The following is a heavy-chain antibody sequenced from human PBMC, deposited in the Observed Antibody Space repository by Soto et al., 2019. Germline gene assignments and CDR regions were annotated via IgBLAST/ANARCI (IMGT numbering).Heavy chain of an antibody. CDR3: ARGMGYYCSGGSCPEVVFDY. Sequence: EVQLVESGGGLVQPGGSLRLSCAASGFTFSTYSMNWVRQAPGKGLEWISYISGTSSTIYYADSVKGRFTISRDNAKNSLYLQMNSLRDEDTAVYYCARGMGYYCSGGSCPEVVFDYWGQITLGTVSS. J-gene: IGHJ4*02. D-gene: IGHD2-15*01. CDR2: ISGTSSTI. V-gene: IGHV3-48*02. CDR1: GFTFSTYS.